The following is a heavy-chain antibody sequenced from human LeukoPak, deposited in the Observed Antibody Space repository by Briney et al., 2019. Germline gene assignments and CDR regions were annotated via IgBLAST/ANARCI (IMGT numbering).Heavy chain of an antibody. V-gene: IGHV3-23*01. J-gene: IGHJ4*02. CDR2: ISGSGGST. Sequence: PGGSLRLSCAASGFTFSSYAMSWVRQAPGKGLEWVSAISGSGGSTYYADSVKGRFTISRDNSKNTLYLQMNSLRAEDTAVYYCAKLAIGGLLLSYYFDYWGQGTLVTVSS. CDR1: GFTFSSYA. D-gene: IGHD3-22*01. CDR3: AKLAIGGLLLSYYFDY.